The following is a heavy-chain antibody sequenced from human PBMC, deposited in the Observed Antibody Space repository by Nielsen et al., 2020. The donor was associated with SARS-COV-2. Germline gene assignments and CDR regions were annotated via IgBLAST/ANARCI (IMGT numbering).Heavy chain of an antibody. V-gene: IGHV3-49*03. CDR3: TRYDFWSGYYPDY. D-gene: IGHD3-3*01. CDR1: GFTFGDYA. J-gene: IGHJ4*02. Sequence: GGSLRLSCTASGFTFGDYAMSWFHQAPGKGLEWVGFIRSKAYGGTTEYAASVKGRFTISRDDSKSIAYLQMNSLKTEDTAVYYCTRYDFWSGYYPDYWGQGTLVTVSS. CDR2: IRSKAYGGTT.